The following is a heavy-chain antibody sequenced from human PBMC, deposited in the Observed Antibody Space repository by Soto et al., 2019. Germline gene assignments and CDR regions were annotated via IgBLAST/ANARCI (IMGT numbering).Heavy chain of an antibody. CDR2: INHSGST. CDR3: ARDRSHVGFDY. D-gene: IGHD1-26*01. V-gene: IGHV4-34*01. J-gene: IGHJ4*02. Sequence: SETLSLTCAVYGGSFSGYYWSWIRQPPGKGLEWIGEINHSGSTNYNPSLKSRVTISVDTSKDQFSLKLSSVTAADTAVYYCARDRSHVGFDYWGQGTLVTVSS. CDR1: GGSFSGYY.